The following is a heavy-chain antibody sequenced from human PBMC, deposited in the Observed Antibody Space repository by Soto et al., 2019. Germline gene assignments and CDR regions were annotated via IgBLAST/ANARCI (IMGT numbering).Heavy chain of an antibody. CDR2: MNPDSGDT. D-gene: IGHD7-27*01. CDR3: ARSRGGTGVHFDY. CDR1: GYTFTNYD. J-gene: IGHJ4*02. V-gene: IGHV1-8*01. Sequence: QVQLVQSGAEVKEPGASVKVSCKASGYTFTNYDINWVRQATGQGPEWMGWMNPDSGDTGYVPNFQGRVTMPRSTYISTAYMELSDLRSEDTAVYYCARSRGGTGVHFDYWGQGTLVTVYS.